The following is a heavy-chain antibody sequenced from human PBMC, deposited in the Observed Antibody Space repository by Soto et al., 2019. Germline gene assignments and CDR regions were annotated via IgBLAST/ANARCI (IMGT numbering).Heavy chain of an antibody. V-gene: IGHV3-23*01. CDR2: ISGSGGST. CDR3: ARPLSPSGSYNGMDV. J-gene: IGHJ6*02. CDR1: GFTFSSYA. D-gene: IGHD3-10*01. Sequence: GGSLRLSCAASGFTFSSYAMSWVRQAPGKGLEWVSAISGSGGSTYYADSVKGRFTISRDNSKNTLYLQMNSLRAEDTAVYYCARPLSPSGSYNGMDVWGQGTTVTVSS.